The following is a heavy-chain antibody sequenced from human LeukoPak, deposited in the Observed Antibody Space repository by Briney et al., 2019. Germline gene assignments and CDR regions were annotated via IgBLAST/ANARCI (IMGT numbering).Heavy chain of an antibody. CDR2: ISSSGSTI. V-gene: IGHV3-11*01. CDR1: GFTFSDYY. CDR3: ARDRYYYYYGMDV. J-gene: IGHJ6*02. Sequence: TSGGSLRHSCAASGFTFSDYYMSWIRQAPGKGLEWVSYISSSGSTIYYADSVKGRFTISRDNAKNSLYLQMNSLRAEDTAVYYCARDRYYYYYGMDVWGQGTTVTVSS.